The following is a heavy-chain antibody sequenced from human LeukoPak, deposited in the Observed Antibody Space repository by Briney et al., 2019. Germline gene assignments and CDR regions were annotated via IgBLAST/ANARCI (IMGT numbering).Heavy chain of an antibody. D-gene: IGHD3-16*01. CDR1: GGSISSYY. CDR2: IYTSGST. V-gene: IGHV4-4*07. CDR3: ARDVTGGFDPDYYMDV. J-gene: IGHJ6*03. Sequence: SETLSLTCTVSGGSISSYYWSWIRQPAGKGLEWIGRIYTSGSTNYNPSLKSRVTMSVDTSKNQFPLKLSSVTAADTAVYYCARDVTGGFDPDYYMDVWGKGTTVTVSS.